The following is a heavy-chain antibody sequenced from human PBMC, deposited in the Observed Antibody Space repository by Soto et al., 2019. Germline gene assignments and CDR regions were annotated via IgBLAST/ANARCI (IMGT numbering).Heavy chain of an antibody. D-gene: IGHD2-15*01. J-gene: IGHJ6*03. CDR1: GFTLDDYA. CDR3: AKDINPGARYSFYCMDV. CDR2: ISWNGGHV. V-gene: IGHV3-9*01. Sequence: EAQLVESGGGLVQPGRSLRLSCAVSGFTLDDYAMHWVRQAPGKGLEWVSGISWNGGHVGYADSVKGRFIISRDNAKNSLFLQMNSLRPEDTARYYCAKDINPGARYSFYCMDVWGNGTTVTVSS.